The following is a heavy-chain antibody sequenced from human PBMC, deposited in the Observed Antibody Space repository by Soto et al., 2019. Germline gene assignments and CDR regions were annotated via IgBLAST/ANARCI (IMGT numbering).Heavy chain of an antibody. Sequence: SETPSLTFAFSGGPIRRGGFSWSWIRQPPGKGLEWIGYIYHSGSTYYNPSLKSRVTISVDRSKNQFSLKLSSVTAADTAVYYCARVPDRWGQGTLVTVSS. CDR1: GGPIRRGGFS. CDR2: IYHSGST. V-gene: IGHV4-30-2*01. CDR3: ARVPDR. J-gene: IGHJ5*02. D-gene: IGHD2-2*01.